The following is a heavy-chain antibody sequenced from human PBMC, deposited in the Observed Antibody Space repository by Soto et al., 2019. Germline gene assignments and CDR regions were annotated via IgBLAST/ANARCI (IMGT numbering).Heavy chain of an antibody. J-gene: IGHJ4*02. D-gene: IGHD2-8*01. Sequence: SETLSRTCTVSGTSISSYYWSWIRQPPGKGLEWIANIHYSGTTNYSPSLASRVTLSVDTSKNQFSLKMTSVTAADRAMYFCARYNSYAIDYWGRGTLVTVSS. CDR2: IHYSGTT. CDR3: ARYNSYAIDY. V-gene: IGHV4-59*01. CDR1: GTSISSYY.